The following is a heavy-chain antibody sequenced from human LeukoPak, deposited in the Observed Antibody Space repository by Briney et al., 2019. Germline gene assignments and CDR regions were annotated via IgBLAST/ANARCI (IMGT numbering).Heavy chain of an antibody. CDR3: ARGRGGFTGYENFDY. V-gene: IGHV5-51*01. CDR1: GYTFSNFW. CDR2: IYPGDSDT. D-gene: IGHD5-12*01. Sequence: GESLKISCVASGYTFSNFWIGRVRQKSGKGLEFMGVIYPGDSDTTYSPSFQGQVTVSADRSVRTTYLQWTSLEASDSATYYCARGRGGFTGYENFDYWGHGTMVTVS. J-gene: IGHJ4*01.